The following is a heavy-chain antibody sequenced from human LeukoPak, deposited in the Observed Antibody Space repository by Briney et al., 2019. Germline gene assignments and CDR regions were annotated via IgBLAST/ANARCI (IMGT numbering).Heavy chain of an antibody. Sequence: GESLKISCKGSGYIFSNYWIGWVRQMPGKGLEWMGIIFPGDSDTRYSPSLEGRVTISADKSINTAHLQWSSLKASDSGVYYCARGICSAGSCHREYYFDYWGQGTLVTVAS. V-gene: IGHV5-51*01. CDR1: GYIFSNYW. CDR3: ARGICSAGSCHREYYFDY. J-gene: IGHJ4*02. D-gene: IGHD2-15*01. CDR2: IFPGDSDT.